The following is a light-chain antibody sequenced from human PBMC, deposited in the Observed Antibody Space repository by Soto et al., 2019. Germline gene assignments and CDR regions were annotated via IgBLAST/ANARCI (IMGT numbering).Light chain of an antibody. CDR2: EVS. CDR1: RSDVGGYSY. Sequence: QSALTQPASVSGSPGQSITISCTGTRSDVGGYSYVSWYQQHPGKAPKLMIYEVSNRPSGVSNRFSGSKSGNTASLTISGLQAEDEADYYCSSYTSSSTLVVFGGGTNLTVL. CDR3: SSYTSSSTLVV. J-gene: IGLJ2*01. V-gene: IGLV2-14*01.